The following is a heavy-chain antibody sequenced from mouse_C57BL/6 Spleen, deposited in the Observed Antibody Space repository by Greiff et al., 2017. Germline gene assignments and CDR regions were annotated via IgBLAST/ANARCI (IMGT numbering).Heavy chain of an antibody. Sequence: QVQLQQPGAELVMPGASVKLSCKASGYTFTSYWMHWVKQRPGQGLEWIGEIDPSDSYTNYNQKFKGKSTLTVDKSSSTAYMQLSSLTSKDSAFYYCARSGPYYSNHEDYAMDYWGKGTSVTVSS. CDR1: GYTFTSYW. CDR3: ARSGPYYSNHEDYAMDY. V-gene: IGHV1-69*01. CDR2: IDPSDSYT. D-gene: IGHD2-5*01. J-gene: IGHJ4*01.